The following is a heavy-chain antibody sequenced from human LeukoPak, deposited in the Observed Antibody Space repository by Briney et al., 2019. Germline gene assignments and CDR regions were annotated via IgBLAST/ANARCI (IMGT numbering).Heavy chain of an antibody. CDR3: ARVDGGEWYYFDY. Sequence: ASVKVSCKASGYTFTGYYMHWVRQAPGQGLEWMGWINPNNGGTNYALKFQDRVTMTLDTSISTGYMELSRLRSDDTAIYFCARVDGGEWYYFDYWGQGTLVTV. J-gene: IGHJ4*02. V-gene: IGHV1-2*02. D-gene: IGHD2-8*02. CDR2: INPNNGGT. CDR1: GYTFTGYY.